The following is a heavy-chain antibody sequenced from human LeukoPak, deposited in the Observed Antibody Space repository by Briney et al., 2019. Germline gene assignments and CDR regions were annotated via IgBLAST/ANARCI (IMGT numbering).Heavy chain of an antibody. J-gene: IGHJ2*01. CDR2: IYDSGST. D-gene: IGHD3-9*01. CDR3: ARDPSPYYDILTGYSSHWYFDL. CDR1: GSSISSYY. Sequence: SETLSLTCTFSGSSISSYYWNWIRQPPGKGLEWIGYIYDSGSTNYSPSLKSRVTISVDTSKNQFSLKLYFVTAADTAVYYCARDPSPYYDILTGYSSHWYFDLWGRGTLVTVSS. V-gene: IGHV4-59*01.